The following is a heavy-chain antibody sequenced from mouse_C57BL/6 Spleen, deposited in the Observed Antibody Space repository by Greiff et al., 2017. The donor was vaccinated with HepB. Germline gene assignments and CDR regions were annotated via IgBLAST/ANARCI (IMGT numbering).Heavy chain of an antibody. CDR2: IYPGDGDT. V-gene: IGHV1-82*01. CDR3: ATYYDYDGDYAMDY. J-gene: IGHJ4*01. CDR1: GYAFSSSW. Sequence: VMLVESGPELVKPGASVKISCKASGYAFSSSWMNWVKQRPGKGLEWIGRIYPGDGDTNYNGKFKGKATLTADKSSSTAYMQLSSLTSEDSAVYLCATYYDYDGDYAMDYWGQGTSVTVSS. D-gene: IGHD2-4*01.